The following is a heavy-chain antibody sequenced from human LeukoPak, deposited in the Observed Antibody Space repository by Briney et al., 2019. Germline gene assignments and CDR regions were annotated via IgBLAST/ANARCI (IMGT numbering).Heavy chain of an antibody. D-gene: IGHD3-16*01. V-gene: IGHV3-23*01. Sequence: GGSLRLSCAASGFTFSSFAMSWVRQAPGKGLEWVSALSGSGGSTYYADSVKGRFTISRDNAKNSLYLQMNSLRAEDTAVYYCARNYGAFDYWGQGTLVTVSS. CDR2: LSGSGGST. CDR3: ARNYGAFDY. J-gene: IGHJ4*02. CDR1: GFTFSSFA.